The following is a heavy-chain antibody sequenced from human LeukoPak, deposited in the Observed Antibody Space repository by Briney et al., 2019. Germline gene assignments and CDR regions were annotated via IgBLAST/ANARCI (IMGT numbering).Heavy chain of an antibody. CDR2: ISGSGGNT. CDR1: GFTFNNYA. CDR3: AKNGDRGAYCTGGTCYPYFYYYMDV. Sequence: GGSLRLSCAASGFTFNNYAMSWVRQAPGKGLEWVSDISGSGGNTYYADSVKGRFTISRDNSKNTLYLQMNSLRAEDTAIYYCAKNGDRGAYCTGGTCYPYFYYYMDVWGKGTTVTI. V-gene: IGHV3-23*01. J-gene: IGHJ6*03. D-gene: IGHD2-15*01.